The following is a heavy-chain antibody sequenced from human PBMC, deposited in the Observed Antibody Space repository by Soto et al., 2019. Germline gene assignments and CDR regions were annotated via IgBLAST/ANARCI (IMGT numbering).Heavy chain of an antibody. Sequence: SQTLSLTCAISGDSVSSNSAAWKWIRQSPARGLEWLGRTYYRSKWYNDYAVSMKSRISIKPDTSKNQFSLQLTSVTPEDTAVYYCARGSDSSFDYWGQGSLVTVSS. CDR2: TYYRSKWYN. CDR1: GDSVSSNSAA. V-gene: IGHV6-1*01. D-gene: IGHD2-21*02. CDR3: ARGSDSSFDY. J-gene: IGHJ4*02.